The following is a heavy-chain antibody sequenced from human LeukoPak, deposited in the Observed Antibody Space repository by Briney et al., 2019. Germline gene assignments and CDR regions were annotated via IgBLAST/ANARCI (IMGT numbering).Heavy chain of an antibody. J-gene: IGHJ4*02. CDR3: AKDPAVVVAARFDY. D-gene: IGHD2-15*01. CDR2: ISGSGGST. Sequence: GGSLRLSCAASGFTFSSYAMGWVRQAPGKGLEWVSAISGSGGSTYYADSVKGRFTISRDNSKNTLYLQMNSLRAEDTAVYYCAKDPAVVVAARFDYWGQGTLVTVSS. CDR1: GFTFSSYA. V-gene: IGHV3-23*01.